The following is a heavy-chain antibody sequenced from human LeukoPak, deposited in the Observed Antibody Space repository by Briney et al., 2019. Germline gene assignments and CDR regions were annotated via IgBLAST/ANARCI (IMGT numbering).Heavy chain of an antibody. J-gene: IGHJ4*02. CDR1: GFTFHNHG. CDR3: GKDSRPSVTTFRSRWTDY. Sequence: GGSLRLSCEASGFTFHNHGMSWVRQAPGKGLEWISVISRSSMSTYYADSVKGRFTVSRDNSKNTVYLQMSSLRVEDSAIYYCGKDSRPSVTTFRSRWTDYWGQGILVTVSS. D-gene: IGHD4-11*01. CDR2: ISRSSMST. V-gene: IGHV3-23*01.